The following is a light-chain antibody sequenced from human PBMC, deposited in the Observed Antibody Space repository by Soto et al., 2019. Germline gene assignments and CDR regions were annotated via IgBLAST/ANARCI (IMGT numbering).Light chain of an antibody. CDR2: GAF. CDR3: QVYS. V-gene: IGKV3-20*01. Sequence: VLTQSPGTLSLCPGERGTLSCRASQSLSSRHLAWYQQKPGQAPRLLIYGAFSRAAGIPDRFSGSGSGTDFTLTISRLEPEDFAVYYCQVYSFGQGTRLELK. J-gene: IGKJ2*03. CDR1: QSLSSRH.